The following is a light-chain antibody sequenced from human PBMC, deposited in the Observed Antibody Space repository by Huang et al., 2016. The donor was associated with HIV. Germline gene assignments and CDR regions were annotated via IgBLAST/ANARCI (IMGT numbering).Light chain of an antibody. CDR3: QQYNNWPRT. Sequence: EIVMTQSPATLSVSPGERATLSCRASQGVSSNVAWYQQKPGQAPRLLIYAASTRATGIAAMFSGSGSGTEFTLTISSLQSEDFAVYYCQQYNNWPRTFGQGTKVEIK. J-gene: IGKJ1*01. V-gene: IGKV3-15*01. CDR2: AAS. CDR1: QGVSSN.